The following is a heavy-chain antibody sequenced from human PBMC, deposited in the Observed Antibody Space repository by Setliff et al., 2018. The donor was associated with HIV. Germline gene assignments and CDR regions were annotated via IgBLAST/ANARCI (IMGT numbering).Heavy chain of an antibody. D-gene: IGHD3-22*01. J-gene: IGHJ3*02. CDR3: TRDFKTYYDSSGYVDALDI. CDR2: SYSGGST. V-gene: IGHV3-53*01. CDR1: GFTVSSNY. Sequence: GGSLRLSCAASGFTVSSNYMSWVRQAPGKGLEWVSVSYSGGSTYYADSVKGRFTISRDDSKSIAPLQMNSLKTEDTAVYFCTRDFKTYYDSSGYVDALDIWGQGTMVTVSS.